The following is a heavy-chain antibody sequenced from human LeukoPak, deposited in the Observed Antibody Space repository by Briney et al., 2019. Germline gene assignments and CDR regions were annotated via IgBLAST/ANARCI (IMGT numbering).Heavy chain of an antibody. CDR2: ISWNSGSI. V-gene: IGHV3-9*01. Sequence: PGGSLRLSCAASGFTFDDYAMHWVRQAPGKGLEWVSGISWNSGSIGYADSVKGRFTISRDNAKNSLYLQMNSLRAEDTAVYYCARDKGCTNGVCYTRWYFDLWGRGTLVTVSS. J-gene: IGHJ2*01. D-gene: IGHD2-8*01. CDR3: ARDKGCTNGVCYTRWYFDL. CDR1: GFTFDDYA.